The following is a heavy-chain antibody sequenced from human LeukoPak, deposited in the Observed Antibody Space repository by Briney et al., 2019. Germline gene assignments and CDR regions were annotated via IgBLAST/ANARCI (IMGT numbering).Heavy chain of an antibody. CDR1: GFTFSSYA. J-gene: IGHJ3*02. V-gene: IGHV3-23*01. D-gene: IGHD4-17*01. Sequence: PAGSLRLSCAASGFTFSSYAMSWVRQAPGKGLEWVSAISGSGGSTYYADSVKGRFTISRDNSKNTLYLQMNSLRAEDTAVYYCAKVRVTTVTTPGYDAFDIWGQGTMVTVSS. CDR3: AKVRVTTVTTPGYDAFDI. CDR2: ISGSGGST.